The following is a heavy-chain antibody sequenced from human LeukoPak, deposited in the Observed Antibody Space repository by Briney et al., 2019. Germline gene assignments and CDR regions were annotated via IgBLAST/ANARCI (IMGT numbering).Heavy chain of an antibody. Sequence: GGSLRLSCATSGFTFSSYAMSWVRPAPGKGLEWVSGIGASGGSTYYADSVKGRFTICRDNSRNTLYLQMNSLRAEDTAVYYCARRDVSGYYALDYWGQGFLVTVSS. CDR2: IGASGGST. D-gene: IGHD3-22*01. V-gene: IGHV3-23*01. J-gene: IGHJ4*02. CDR3: ARRDVSGYYALDY. CDR1: GFTFSSYA.